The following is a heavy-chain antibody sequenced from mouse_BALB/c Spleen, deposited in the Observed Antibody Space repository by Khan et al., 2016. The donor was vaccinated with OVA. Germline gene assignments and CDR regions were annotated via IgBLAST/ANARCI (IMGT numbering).Heavy chain of an antibody. CDR1: GYSFTDYN. CDR2: IDPYNGGT. J-gene: IGHJ2*01. Sequence: MQLKQSGPELVKPGASVKVSCKASGYSFTDYNMFWVKQSHGRSLEWIGYIDPYNGGTSYNQKFKGKATLTVDKSSSTAFMHLNSLTSEDSAVFYCARTDYYGNSYYFDYWGQGTTLTVSS. D-gene: IGHD1-1*01. V-gene: IGHV1S135*01. CDR3: ARTDYYGNSYYFDY.